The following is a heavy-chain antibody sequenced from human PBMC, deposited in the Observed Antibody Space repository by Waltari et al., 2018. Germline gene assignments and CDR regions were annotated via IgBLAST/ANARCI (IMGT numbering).Heavy chain of an antibody. CDR3: AKGLYSGSYYFDY. J-gene: IGHJ4*02. V-gene: IGHV3-30*18. Sequence: QVQLVESGGGVVQPGRSLRLSCVVSGFTFSAYGMHWVRQAPGKGLEWVAGISSDGSNQHYADSVKGRLTISRDNSKSTLYLQMSSLRADDTAAYYCAKGLYSGSYYFDYWGQGTLVTVSS. D-gene: IGHD1-26*01. CDR1: GFTFSAYG. CDR2: ISSDGSNQ.